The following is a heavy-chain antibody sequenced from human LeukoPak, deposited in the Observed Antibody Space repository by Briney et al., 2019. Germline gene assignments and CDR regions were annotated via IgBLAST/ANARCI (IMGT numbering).Heavy chain of an antibody. Sequence: PGRSLRLSCAASGFTFSSYGMHWVRQAPGKGLEWVAVISYDGSNKYYADSVKGRFTISRDNSKNTLYLQMNSLRAEDTAVYYCAKDPVRYCSSTSCLCNWCDPWGQGTLVTVSS. V-gene: IGHV3-30*18. CDR2: ISYDGSNK. CDR3: AKDPVRYCSSTSCLCNWCDP. D-gene: IGHD2-2*01. J-gene: IGHJ5*02. CDR1: GFTFSSYG.